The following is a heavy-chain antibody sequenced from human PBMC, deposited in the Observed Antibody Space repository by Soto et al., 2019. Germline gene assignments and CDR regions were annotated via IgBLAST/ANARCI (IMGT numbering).Heavy chain of an antibody. V-gene: IGHV1-69*01. CDR2: IIPMLGIA. Sequence: QVQLVQSGAEVKKPGSSVKVSCQASGGSFSDYAISWVRQAPGQGLEWMGGIIPMLGIADNAQKFQGRVIITAAAYTSTVYMELSSLRSADTAVYYCARDGDYYDSSGFQRDYHYYGMDVWGQGTTVTVAS. J-gene: IGHJ6*02. D-gene: IGHD3-22*01. CDR3: ARDGDYYDSSGFQRDYHYYGMDV. CDR1: GGSFSDYA.